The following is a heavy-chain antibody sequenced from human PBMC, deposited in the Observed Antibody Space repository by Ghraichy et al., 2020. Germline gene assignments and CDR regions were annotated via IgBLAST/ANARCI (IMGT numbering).Heavy chain of an antibody. CDR1: GYIFTNHA. CDR3: ARGRWSIPSAGYYKDF. Sequence: VKVSCKASGYIFTNHALHWVRQAPGQRLEWMGWINAGNGATKYSQKFQGRVTISRDTSASTVYMEFSSLRTEDTAVYYCARGRWSIPSAGYYKDFWGQGTLVTVSS. CDR2: INAGNGAT. D-gene: IGHD1-26*01. V-gene: IGHV1-3*01. J-gene: IGHJ4*02.